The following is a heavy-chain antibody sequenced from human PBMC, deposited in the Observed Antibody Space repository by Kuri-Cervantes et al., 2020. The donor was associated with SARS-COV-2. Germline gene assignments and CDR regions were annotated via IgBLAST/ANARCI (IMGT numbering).Heavy chain of an antibody. D-gene: IGHD1-26*01. CDR3: AKDQNGGYVFGYYYGMDV. CDR1: GFTFSSYS. Sequence: GESLKISCAASGFTFSSYSMNWVRQAPGKGLEWVSSISSSSSYIYYADSVKGRFTISRDNAKNSLYLQMNSLRAEDTAVYYCAKDQNGGYVFGYYYGMDVWGQGTTVTVSS. CDR2: ISSSSSYI. V-gene: IGHV3-21*04. J-gene: IGHJ6*02.